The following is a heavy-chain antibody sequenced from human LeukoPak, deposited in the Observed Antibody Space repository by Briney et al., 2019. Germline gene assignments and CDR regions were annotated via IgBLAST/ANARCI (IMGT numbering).Heavy chain of an antibody. D-gene: IGHD3-22*01. J-gene: IGHJ4*02. CDR3: ARLPTFYYDSSGYHYDY. CDR2: TAGSGISK. Sequence: QPGGSLRLSCAASGFIFRDFTLNWVRQAPGRGLEWASSTAGSGISKDYADSVKGRFTISKDKSKNTLYLQMDNLRAEDTGVYFCARLPTFYYDSSGYHYDYWGQGTLVTVSS. CDR1: GFIFRDFT. V-gene: IGHV3-23*01.